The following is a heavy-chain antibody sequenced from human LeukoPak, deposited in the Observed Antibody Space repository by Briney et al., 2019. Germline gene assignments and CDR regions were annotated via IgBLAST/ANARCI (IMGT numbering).Heavy chain of an antibody. J-gene: IGHJ4*02. CDR1: GYTFTSYW. V-gene: IGHV5-51*01. Sequence: GESLKISCKGSGYTFTSYWIGWVRQMPGKGLEWMGIIYPADSDTRYSPSFQGRVTISADRSISTAYLQWGSLKASDTAMYYCARQYGSYYNYWGQGTLVTVSS. CDR2: IYPADSDT. D-gene: IGHD1-26*01. CDR3: ARQYGSYYNY.